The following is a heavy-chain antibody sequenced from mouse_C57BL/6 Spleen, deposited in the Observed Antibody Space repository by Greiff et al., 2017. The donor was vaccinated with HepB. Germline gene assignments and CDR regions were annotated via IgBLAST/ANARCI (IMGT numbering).Heavy chain of an antibody. Sequence: QVQLQQPGTELVKPGASVKLSCKASGYTFTSYWMHWVKQRPGQGLEWIGNINPSNGGTNYNEKFNSKATLTVGKSSSTAYRQLSSLTSEDSAVYDCARAGQATTWVAYWGQGTLVTVSA. CDR2: INPSNGGT. CDR3: ARAGQATTWVAY. J-gene: IGHJ3*01. D-gene: IGHD3-2*02. CDR1: GYTFTSYW. V-gene: IGHV1-53*01.